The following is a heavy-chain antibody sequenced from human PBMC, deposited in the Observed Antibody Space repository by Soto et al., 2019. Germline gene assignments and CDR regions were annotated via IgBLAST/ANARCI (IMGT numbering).Heavy chain of an antibody. D-gene: IGHD5-18*01. V-gene: IGHV2-5*02. J-gene: IGHJ6*01. CDR2: IYWDDDK. Sequence: GPTLVNPTLTLTLTCTFSGFSLSTSGVGVGWIREPPGKALEWLALIYWDDDKRYSPSLKSRLTITKETSKNQVVLTMTHMEPVDTATYYCAHLTDTENLNYYYHYGMDVWGEGTTVTVCS. CDR1: GFSLSTSGVG. CDR3: AHLTDTENLNYYYHYGMDV.